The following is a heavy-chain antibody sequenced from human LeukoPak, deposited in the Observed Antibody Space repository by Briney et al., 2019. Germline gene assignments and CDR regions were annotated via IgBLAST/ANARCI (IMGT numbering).Heavy chain of an antibody. CDR3: AREKGEAVAGTFDY. Sequence: PSQTLSLTCTVSGGSISSGGYYWSWIRQPPGKGLEWIGYIYYSGSTYYNPSLKSRVTISVDTSKNQFSLKLSSVTAADTAVYYCAREKGEAVAGTFDYWGQGTLVTVSS. CDR2: IYYSGST. CDR1: GGSISSGGYY. D-gene: IGHD6-19*01. J-gene: IGHJ4*02. V-gene: IGHV4-30-4*08.